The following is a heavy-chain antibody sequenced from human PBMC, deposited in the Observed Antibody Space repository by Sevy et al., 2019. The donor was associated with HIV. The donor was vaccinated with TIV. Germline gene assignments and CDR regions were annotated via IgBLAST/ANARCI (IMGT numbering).Heavy chain of an antibody. D-gene: IGHD2-21*02. CDR1: GFIFSRYA. CDR3: ARESGSDWYLDY. CDR2: IFNDGINK. J-gene: IGHJ4*02. Sequence: GGSLRLSCAASGFIFSRYAMHWVRQAPGKGLEWVAAIFNDGINKYFAGSVKGRFTISRDNSKNTLYLEMNSLRAEDTAVYYCARESGSDWYLDYWGQGTLVTVSS. V-gene: IGHV3-33*01.